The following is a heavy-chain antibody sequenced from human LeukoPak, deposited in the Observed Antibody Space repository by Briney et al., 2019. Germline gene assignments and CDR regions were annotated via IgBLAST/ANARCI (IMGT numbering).Heavy chain of an antibody. Sequence: PGGSLRLSCAASGFTFSSYSMNWVCQGPGKGLEWVSSISSSSSYIYYADSVKGRFTISRDNAKNSLYLQMNSLRAEDTAVYYCARSKGSSFRSPFDYWGQGTLVTVSS. CDR1: GFTFSSYS. V-gene: IGHV3-21*01. D-gene: IGHD6-6*01. CDR3: ARSKGSSFRSPFDY. J-gene: IGHJ4*02. CDR2: ISSSSSYI.